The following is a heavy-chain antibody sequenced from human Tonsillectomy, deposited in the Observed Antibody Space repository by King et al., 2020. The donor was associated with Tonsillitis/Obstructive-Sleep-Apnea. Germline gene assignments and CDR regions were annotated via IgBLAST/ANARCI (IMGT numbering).Heavy chain of an antibody. Sequence: QLVQSGAEVKKPGESLKISCKGSGYSFTSYWIGWVRQMPGKGLEWMGIIYPGDSDTRYSPSFQGQVTISADKSISTAYLQWSSLKASDTAMYYCASLGDLECSSTSCYEADAFDIWGQGTMVTVSS. CDR2: IYPGDSDT. D-gene: IGHD2-2*01. V-gene: IGHV5-51*01. J-gene: IGHJ3*02. CDR3: ASLGDLECSSTSCYEADAFDI. CDR1: GYSFTSYW.